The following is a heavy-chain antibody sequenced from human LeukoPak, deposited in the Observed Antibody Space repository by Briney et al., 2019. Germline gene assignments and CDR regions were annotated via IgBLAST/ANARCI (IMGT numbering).Heavy chain of an antibody. V-gene: IGHV4-39*01. D-gene: IGHD6-13*01. Sequence: SETLSLTCTVSGGSISSNNYSWGWLRQHPGQGLEWIGSVYYSGTTYYNPSLKSRVAVSVDTSKNQFSLKLSSVTAADTAVYYCVRSGNSRSVDSWGQGTLVTVSS. CDR2: VYYSGTT. J-gene: IGHJ4*02. CDR1: GGSISSNNYS. CDR3: VRSGNSRSVDS.